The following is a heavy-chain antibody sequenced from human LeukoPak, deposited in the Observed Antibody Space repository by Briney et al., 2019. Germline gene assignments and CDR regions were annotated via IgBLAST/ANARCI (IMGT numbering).Heavy chain of an antibody. D-gene: IGHD2-15*01. CDR3: ARGADGVSSNSRGWFDP. J-gene: IGHJ5*02. V-gene: IGHV3-7*01. Sequence: GGSLRLSCAVSGFTFNSYWMTWVRQAPGKGLEWVANIKQGGIEKYYVDSVKGRFTISRDNAENSLYLQMNSLRAEDTAVYSCARGADGVSSNSRGWFDPWGQGTLVTVSS. CDR1: GFTFNSYW. CDR2: IKQGGIEK.